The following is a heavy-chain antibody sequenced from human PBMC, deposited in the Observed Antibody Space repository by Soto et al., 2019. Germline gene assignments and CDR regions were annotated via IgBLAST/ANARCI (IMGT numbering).Heavy chain of an antibody. Sequence: EVQVLDSGGGLVQPGGSLRLSCAASGFTFTNYPMAWVRQAPAKGLEWVSTISGSGGSTFYADSVKGRFTISRDNSKNTVYLQMNSLRVEDTAVYYCAKRPLKCEGSYFDYWGQGTLVTVSS. CDR1: GFTFTNYP. V-gene: IGHV3-23*01. CDR2: ISGSGGST. CDR3: AKRPLKCEGSYFDY. D-gene: IGHD3-10*01. J-gene: IGHJ4*02.